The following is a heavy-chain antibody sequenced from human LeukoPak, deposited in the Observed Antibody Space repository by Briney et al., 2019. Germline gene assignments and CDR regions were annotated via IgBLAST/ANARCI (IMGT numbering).Heavy chain of an antibody. CDR3: ASRLHGYYYDSSGYADAFDI. D-gene: IGHD3-22*01. J-gene: IGHJ3*02. CDR1: GFTFSSYS. CDR2: ISSSSSTI. Sequence: GGSLRLSCAASGFTFSSYSMNWVHQAPGKGLEWVSYISSSSSTIYYADSVKGRFTISRDNAKNSLYLQMNSLRAEDTAVYYCASRLHGYYYDSSGYADAFDIWGQGTMVTVSS. V-gene: IGHV3-48*01.